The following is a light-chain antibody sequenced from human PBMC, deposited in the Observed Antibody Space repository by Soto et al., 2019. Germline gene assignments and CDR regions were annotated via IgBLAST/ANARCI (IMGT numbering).Light chain of an antibody. CDR1: QSVNSH. V-gene: IGKV3-11*01. J-gene: IGKJ5*01. CDR3: QQRSNWPLIT. CDR2: DAS. Sequence: EIVLTQSPATLSLSPGERATLSCRASQSVNSHLAWYQQKPGQAPRLLIYDASSRATGIPARFSGSGSGTDFTLTISSLEPEDFAVYYCQQRSNWPLITFGQGTRLEIK.